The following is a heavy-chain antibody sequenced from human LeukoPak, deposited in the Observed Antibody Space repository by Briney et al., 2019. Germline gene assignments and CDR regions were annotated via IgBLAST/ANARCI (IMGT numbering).Heavy chain of an antibody. V-gene: IGHV4-30-4*01. D-gene: IGHD2-21*01. J-gene: IGHJ5*02. CDR2: IYYTGRS. Sequence: PSQTLSLTCTVSGGSISSDYYWTWIRQTPGKALEWLGYIYYTGRSYYNLSLKSRVTISVDTSKNQFSLKLGSVTAADTAVYFRAGDRIRYCGTGGCFGDFDPWGPGTLVTVSS. CDR3: AGDRIRYCGTGGCFGDFDP. CDR1: GGSISSDYY.